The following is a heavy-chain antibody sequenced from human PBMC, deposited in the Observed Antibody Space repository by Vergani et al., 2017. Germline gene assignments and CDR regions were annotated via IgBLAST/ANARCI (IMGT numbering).Heavy chain of an antibody. J-gene: IGHJ5*02. CDR2: ISYDGSNK. Sequence: QVQLVESGGGAVQPVRSLILSCAASGFTFSSYGMHWVRQAPGKGLEWVEVISYDGSNKYYADSVKGRFSISRDNAKNTLYLQMNSLRAEDTAVYYCAKDSPLRRVTVAGPRDNWFDPWGQGTLVTVSS. V-gene: IGHV3-30*18. D-gene: IGHD6-19*01. CDR3: AKDSPLRRVTVAGPRDNWFDP. CDR1: GFTFSSYG.